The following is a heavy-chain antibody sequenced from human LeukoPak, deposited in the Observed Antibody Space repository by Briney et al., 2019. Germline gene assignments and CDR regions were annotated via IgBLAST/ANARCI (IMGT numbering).Heavy chain of an antibody. Sequence: PGRSLRLSCAASGFTFDDYAMHWVRQAPGQGLEWVSGISWNSGSIGYADSVKGRFTISRDNAKNSLYLQMNSLRAEDMALYYCAKDNYYDSSGYLDYWGQGTLVTVSS. CDR2: ISWNSGSI. V-gene: IGHV3-9*03. CDR1: GFTFDDYA. J-gene: IGHJ4*02. D-gene: IGHD3-22*01. CDR3: AKDNYYDSSGYLDY.